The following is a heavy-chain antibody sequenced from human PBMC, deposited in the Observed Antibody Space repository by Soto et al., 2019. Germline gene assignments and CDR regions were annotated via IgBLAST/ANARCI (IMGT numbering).Heavy chain of an antibody. Sequence: SETLSLTCAVYGGSFSGYYWGWIRQPPGKGREWIGEINHSGSTNYNPSLKSRVTISVDTSKNQFSLKLSSVTAADTAVYYCAREGITMVRAYGMDVWGQGTTVTVSS. CDR1: GGSFSGYY. V-gene: IGHV4-34*01. CDR2: INHSGST. CDR3: AREGITMVRAYGMDV. D-gene: IGHD3-10*01. J-gene: IGHJ6*02.